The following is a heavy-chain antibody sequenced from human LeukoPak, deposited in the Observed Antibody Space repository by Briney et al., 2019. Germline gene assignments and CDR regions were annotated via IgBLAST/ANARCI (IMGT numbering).Heavy chain of an antibody. J-gene: IGHJ6*02. CDR2: MNPNSGNT. V-gene: IGHV1-8*01. D-gene: IGHD1-26*01. Sequence: EASEKVSCKASGYTFTGYDINWVRQATGQGLEWMGWMNPNSGNTGYAQKFQGRVTITADKSTSTAYMELSSLRSEDTAVYYCARYEVGATSRYYYYGMDVWGQGTTVTVSS. CDR1: GYTFTGYD. CDR3: ARYEVGATSRYYYYGMDV.